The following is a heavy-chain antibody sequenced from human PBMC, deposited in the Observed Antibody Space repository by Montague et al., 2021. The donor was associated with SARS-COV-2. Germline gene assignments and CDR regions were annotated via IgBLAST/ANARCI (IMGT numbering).Heavy chain of an antibody. J-gene: IGHJ2*01. CDR1: GFAFNNFA. Sequence: SLRLSCAASGFAFNNFAMTWVRQPPGKGLKWVSSIFGSGAGTYYADSVKGRFTISRDNSRNTVYLQMNSLRAEDTAKYYCAKQTGAGAIVYWYFDLWGRGTVVSVSS. V-gene: IGHV3-23*01. CDR3: AKQTGAGAIVYWYFDL. D-gene: IGHD6-25*01. CDR2: IFGSGAGT.